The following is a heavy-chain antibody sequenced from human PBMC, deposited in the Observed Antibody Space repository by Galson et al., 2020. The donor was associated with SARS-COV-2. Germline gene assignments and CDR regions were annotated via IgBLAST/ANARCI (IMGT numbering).Heavy chain of an antibody. D-gene: IGHD6-19*01. J-gene: IGHJ4*02. CDR3: VRHSGQNSGWLPIDS. V-gene: IGHV5-51*01. CDR2: IYPSDSDT. CDR1: GYNFATYW. Sequence: HGESLKISCQASGYNFATYWIGWVRQMPGEGLEWMGIIYPSDSDTTYNPSFQGQVTISADRSTDTAHLQWSSLKASDTAMYYCVRHSGQNSGWLPIDSWGQGTLVTVSS.